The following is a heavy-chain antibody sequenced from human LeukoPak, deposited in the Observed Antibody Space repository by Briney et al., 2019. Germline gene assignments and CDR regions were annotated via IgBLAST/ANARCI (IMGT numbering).Heavy chain of an antibody. CDR2: IDIGGGTR. J-gene: IGHJ4*02. D-gene: IGHD4/OR15-4a*01. V-gene: IGHV3-23*01. Sequence: PGGPLRLSCAASGFTFDRHAMCWLRQAPGKGLEWVSSIDIGGGTRYYADSVKGRFTISRDNSKNTLYLQMNSLRAEDTALYFCANEVRSNDDWGRGTLVTVSS. CDR1: GFTFDRHA. CDR3: ANEVRSNDD.